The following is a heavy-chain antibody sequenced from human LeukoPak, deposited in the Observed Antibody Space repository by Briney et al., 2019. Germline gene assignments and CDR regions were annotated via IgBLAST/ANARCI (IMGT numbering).Heavy chain of an antibody. V-gene: IGHV4-34*01. CDR2: VNHSGST. Sequence: PSKTLSLTCAVYGGSFSGYYWSWIRQPPGKGLEWIGEVNHSGSTNYNPSLKSRVTISVDTSKNQFSLKLSSVTAADTAVYYCARLVGSSWYHEVLLGRDYWGQGTLVTVSS. J-gene: IGHJ4*02. CDR1: GGSFSGYY. D-gene: IGHD6-13*01. CDR3: ARLVGSSWYHEVLLGRDY.